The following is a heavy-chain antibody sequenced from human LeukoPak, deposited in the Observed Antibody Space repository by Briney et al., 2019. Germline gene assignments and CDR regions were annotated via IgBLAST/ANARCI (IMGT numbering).Heavy chain of an antibody. D-gene: IGHD6-19*01. J-gene: IGHJ1*01. Sequence: SVKVSCKASGGTFSSYAISWVRQAPGQGLEWMGRIIPILGIANYAQKFQGRVTITADKSTSTAYMELSSLRSEDTAVYYCAFRIAVVGSVEYFQNWGQGTRVTVSS. CDR2: IIPILGIA. V-gene: IGHV1-69*04. CDR3: AFRIAVVGSVEYFQN. CDR1: GGTFSSYA.